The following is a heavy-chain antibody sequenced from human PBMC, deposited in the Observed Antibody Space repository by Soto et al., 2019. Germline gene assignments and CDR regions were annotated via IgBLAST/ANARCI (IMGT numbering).Heavy chain of an antibody. CDR3: ARDSDGPSDY. Sequence: SETLSLTCTVSGGSISSGGYYWSWIRQHPGKGPEWIGYIYYSGSTYYNPSLKSRVTISVDTSKNQFSLKLSSVTAADTAVYYCARDSDGPSDYWGQGTLVTVSS. D-gene: IGHD3-10*01. J-gene: IGHJ4*02. V-gene: IGHV4-31*03. CDR2: IYYSGST. CDR1: GGSISSGGYY.